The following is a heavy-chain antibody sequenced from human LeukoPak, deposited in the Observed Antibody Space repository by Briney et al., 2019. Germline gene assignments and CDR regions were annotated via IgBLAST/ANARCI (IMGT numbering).Heavy chain of an antibody. V-gene: IGHV4-34*01. CDR2: INHSGST. J-gene: IGHJ4*02. CDR3: ARGRPYLKSGYDY. D-gene: IGHD3-10*01. CDR1: GGSFSGYY. Sequence: SETLSLTCAVYGGSFSGYYWSWIRQPPGKGLEWIGEINHSGSTNYNPSLKSRVTTSVDTSKNQFSLKLSSVTAADTAVYYCARGRPYLKSGYDYWGQGTLVTVSS.